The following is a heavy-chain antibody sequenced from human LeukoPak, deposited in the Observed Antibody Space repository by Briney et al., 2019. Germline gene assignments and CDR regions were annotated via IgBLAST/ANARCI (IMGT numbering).Heavy chain of an antibody. J-gene: IGHJ4*02. CDR3: AKEGRSLQTY. CDR1: GFLLGSIW. D-gene: IGHD5-24*01. CDR2: IKEDGTET. Sequence: GGSLILSCAASGFLLGSIWMSWVRLAPGKGLGWVANIKEDGTETYYVDSVKGRFTISRDNAKNSLYLQMNSLRVEDTAVYYCAKEGRSLQTYWGQGTLVTVSS. V-gene: IGHV3-7*03.